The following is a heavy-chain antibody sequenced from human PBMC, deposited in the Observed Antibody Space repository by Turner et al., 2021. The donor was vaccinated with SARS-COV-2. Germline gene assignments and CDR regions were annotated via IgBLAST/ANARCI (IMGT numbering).Heavy chain of an antibody. CDR2: NSGSGGST. D-gene: IGHD1-26*01. CDR3: AKDLGGYFYY. Sequence: EVQLLESGGGLVPPGGSLRLSCAASGFTFSSYAMSWVRQAPGKGLERVSANSGSGGSTYYADSVKGRFTISRDNSKNTLYLQMNSLRAEDTAVYYCAKDLGGYFYYWGQGTLVTVSS. CDR1: GFTFSSYA. V-gene: IGHV3-23*01. J-gene: IGHJ4*02.